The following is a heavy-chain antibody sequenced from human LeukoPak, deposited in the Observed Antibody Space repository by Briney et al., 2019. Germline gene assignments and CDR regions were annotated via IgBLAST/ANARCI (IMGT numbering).Heavy chain of an antibody. CDR3: ARENYYGSGSYYFDY. Sequence: SETLSLTCTVSGFSISSGHYWGWVRQPPGAGLEWIGYIYYSGSTNYNPSLKSRVTISVDTSKNQFSLKLSSVTAADTAVYYCARENYYGSGSYYFDYWGQGILVTVSS. J-gene: IGHJ4*02. CDR1: GFSISSGHY. D-gene: IGHD3-10*01. V-gene: IGHV4-61*01. CDR2: IYYSGST.